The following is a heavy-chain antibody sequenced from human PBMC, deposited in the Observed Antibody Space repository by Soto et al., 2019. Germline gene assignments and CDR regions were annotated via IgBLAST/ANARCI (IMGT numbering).Heavy chain of an antibody. CDR2: IIPILGIA. J-gene: IGHJ6*02. Sequence: QVQLVQSGAEVKKPGSSVKVSCKASGGTFSSYTISWVRQAPGQGLEWMGRIIPILGIANYAQKFQGRVTITADKSTSTAYMELSSLRSEDTAVYYCARVSGYCSSTSCSDYYYYGMDVWGQGTTVTVSS. CDR1: GGTFSSYT. D-gene: IGHD2-2*03. CDR3: ARVSGYCSSTSCSDYYYYGMDV. V-gene: IGHV1-69*02.